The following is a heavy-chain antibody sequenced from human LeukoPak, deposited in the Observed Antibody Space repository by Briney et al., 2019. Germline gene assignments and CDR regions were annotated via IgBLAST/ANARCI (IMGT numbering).Heavy chain of an antibody. J-gene: IGHJ4*02. CDR1: GGSISSYY. D-gene: IGHD3-22*01. Sequence: SETLSLTCTVSGGSISSYYWSWIRQPPGKGLEWIGYIYYSGSTNYNPSLKSRVTISVDTSKNQFSLKLSSVTAADTAVYYCARGGWGYDSSGSFGYWGQGTLVTVSS. V-gene: IGHV4-59*01. CDR3: ARGGWGYDSSGSFGY. CDR2: IYYSGST.